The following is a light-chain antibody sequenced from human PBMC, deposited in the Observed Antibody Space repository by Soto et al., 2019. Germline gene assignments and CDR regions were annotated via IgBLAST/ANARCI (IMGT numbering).Light chain of an antibody. Sequence: ENVLTQSPGTLSLSPGERATLSCRASQSVSSSYLAWYQQKPGQAHRLLIYGASSRATGIPDRFSGSGSGTDFTLTISRLEPEDFAVYYCQQYGSSPTWTFGQGTKVDIK. J-gene: IGKJ1*01. CDR1: QSVSSSY. CDR3: QQYGSSPTWT. CDR2: GAS. V-gene: IGKV3-20*01.